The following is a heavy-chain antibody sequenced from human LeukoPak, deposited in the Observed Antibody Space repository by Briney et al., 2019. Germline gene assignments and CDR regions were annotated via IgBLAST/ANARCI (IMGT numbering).Heavy chain of an antibody. D-gene: IGHD3-10*01. J-gene: IGHJ4*02. V-gene: IGHV3-11*01. CDR3: ASLREFFASGSYYKGGYFDH. CDR1: GFTFSDHY. CDR2: ITGSGNSI. Sequence: PGGSLRLSCVAYGFTFSDHYMGWVRQAPGKGLEWISYITGSGNSINYADSVKGRFTISRDNAEDSLYLQMNNLRADDTAVYYCASLREFFASGSYYKGGYFDHWGQGTLVTVSS.